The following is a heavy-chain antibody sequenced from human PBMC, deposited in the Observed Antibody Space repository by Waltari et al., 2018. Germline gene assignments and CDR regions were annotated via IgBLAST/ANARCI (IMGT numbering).Heavy chain of an antibody. CDR1: GGSFSGYY. V-gene: IGHV4-34*01. CDR3: ARGTPAVVTPRVEAFDI. D-gene: IGHD2-21*02. Sequence: QVQLQQWGAGLLKPSETLSLTCAVYGGSFSGYYWSWLRQPPGKGLEWIGEINHSGSTNYNPSLKSRVTISVDTSKNQFSLKLSSVTAADTAVYYCARGTPAVVTPRVEAFDIWGQGTMVTVSS. CDR2: INHSGST. J-gene: IGHJ3*02.